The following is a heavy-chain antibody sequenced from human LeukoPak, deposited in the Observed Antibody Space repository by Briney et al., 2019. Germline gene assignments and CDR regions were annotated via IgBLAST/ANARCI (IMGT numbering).Heavy chain of an antibody. Sequence: PGGSLRLSCAASGFTVSSNYMSWVRQAPGKGLEWVSVIYSCGSTYYADSVKGRFTISRDNSKNTLYLQMNSLRAEDTAVYYCARDQIYGSGSYGYYYYGMDVWGQGTTVTVSS. V-gene: IGHV3-53*01. CDR1: GFTVSSNY. D-gene: IGHD3-10*01. CDR3: ARDQIYGSGSYGYYYYGMDV. J-gene: IGHJ6*02. CDR2: IYSCGST.